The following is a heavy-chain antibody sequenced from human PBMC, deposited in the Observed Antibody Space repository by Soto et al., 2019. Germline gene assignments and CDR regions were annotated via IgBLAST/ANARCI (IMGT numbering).Heavy chain of an antibody. CDR1: GGSINSGGYY. CDR2: IYYSGDT. J-gene: IGHJ6*02. V-gene: IGHV4-31*03. Sequence: QVQLQESGPGLVKPSQTLSLTCTVSGGSINSGGYYWSWIRQHPGKGLEWIGKIYYSGDTAYNPSLKSRATMSIDTSKNQFSLKMTSVTAADTAVYYCARDGDWSGGSCYLGYGLDVWGRGTTVTVSS. D-gene: IGHD2-15*01. CDR3: ARDGDWSGGSCYLGYGLDV.